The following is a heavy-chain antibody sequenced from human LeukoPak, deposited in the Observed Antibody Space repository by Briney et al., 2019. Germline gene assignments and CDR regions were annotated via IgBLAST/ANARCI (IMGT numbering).Heavy chain of an antibody. CDR3: ARVGGSNYYYYGMDV. CDR2: IYYSGTA. CDR1: GGTISSYY. V-gene: IGHV4-59*01. Sequence: SEALSLTCTVSGGTISSYYWSWIRQPPGKGLEWIGYIYYSGTANSNPFHTSRVTISVDTSKTQFSQKLSSVTAADTAVYYCARVGGSNYYYYGMDVWGHGATVTVSS. D-gene: IGHD3-10*01. J-gene: IGHJ6*02.